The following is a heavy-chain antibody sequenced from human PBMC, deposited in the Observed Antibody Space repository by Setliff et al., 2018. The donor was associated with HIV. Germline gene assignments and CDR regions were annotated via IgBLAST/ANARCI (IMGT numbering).Heavy chain of an antibody. D-gene: IGHD3-22*01. CDR2: IYHSGTT. CDR1: GGALSRSFRRSY. Sequence: SETLSLTCTVDGGALSRSFRRSYWIWVRQPPGKGLEWVGSIYHSGTTYYNPSLKSRVTISVDTSKNQFSLKLSSVTAADTAVYYCARHDSGGYSFLDYWGQGTLVTVSS. V-gene: IGHV4-39*01. J-gene: IGHJ4*02. CDR3: ARHDSGGYSFLDY.